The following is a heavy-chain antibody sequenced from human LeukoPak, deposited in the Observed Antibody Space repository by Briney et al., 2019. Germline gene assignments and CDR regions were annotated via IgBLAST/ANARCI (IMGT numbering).Heavy chain of an antibody. J-gene: IGHJ3*02. Sequence: VASVKVSCKASGYTFTSYYMHWVRQAPGQGLEWMGIINPSGGSTSYAQKFQGRVTMTRDMSTSTVYMELSSLRAEDTAVYFCAKDEEVTGTNLGLILDAFDIWGQGTMVTVSS. V-gene: IGHV1-46*01. D-gene: IGHD1-20*01. CDR1: GYTFTSYY. CDR2: INPSGGST. CDR3: AKDEEVTGTNLGLILDAFDI.